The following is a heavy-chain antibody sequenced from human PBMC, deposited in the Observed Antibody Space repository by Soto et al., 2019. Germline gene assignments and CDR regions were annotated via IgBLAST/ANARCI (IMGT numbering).Heavy chain of an antibody. D-gene: IGHD3-22*01. Sequence: QVQLQQWGAGLLKPSETLSLTCAVYGGSFSGYYWSWIRQPPGKGLEWIGEINHSGSTNYNPSLKSRVTISVDTSKNQFSLKLSSVTAADTAVYYCARASVGADSSGSYYFDYWGQGTLVTVSS. CDR1: GGSFSGYY. J-gene: IGHJ4*02. CDR2: INHSGST. CDR3: ARASVGADSSGSYYFDY. V-gene: IGHV4-34*01.